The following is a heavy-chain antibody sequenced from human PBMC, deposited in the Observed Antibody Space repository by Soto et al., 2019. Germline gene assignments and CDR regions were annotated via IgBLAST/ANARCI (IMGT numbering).Heavy chain of an antibody. J-gene: IGHJ6*03. Sequence: EVQLVESGGGLVQRGGSLRLSCAASGFTFSTYWMHWVRQAPGRGLVWVSRINSDGSSTSYADSVKGRFTISRDNAKNTLYLQMNSLRDEDTAVYYCARSRYSYGDISYYMDVWGKGTTVTVSS. V-gene: IGHV3-74*01. D-gene: IGHD5-18*01. CDR3: ARSRYSYGDISYYMDV. CDR1: GFTFSTYW. CDR2: INSDGSST.